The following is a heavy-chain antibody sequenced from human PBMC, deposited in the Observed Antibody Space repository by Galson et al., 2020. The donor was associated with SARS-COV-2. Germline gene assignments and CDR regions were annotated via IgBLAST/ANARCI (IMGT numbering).Heavy chain of an antibody. CDR3: ARGGSGWFYGGMDV. D-gene: IGHD6-19*01. J-gene: IGHJ6*02. Sequence: GGSLRLSCATSGFTFSSYWMSWVRQAPGKGLEWVANIKQDGSEKYYVDSVKGRFTISRDNAKNSLYLQMNRLRAEYTAVYYCARGGSGWFYGGMDVWGQGTTVTVSS. CDR1: GFTFSSYW. V-gene: IGHV3-7*01. CDR2: IKQDGSEK.